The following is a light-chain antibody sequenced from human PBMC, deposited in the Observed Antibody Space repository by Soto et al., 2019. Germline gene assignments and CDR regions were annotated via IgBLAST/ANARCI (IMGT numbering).Light chain of an antibody. J-gene: IGKJ4*01. CDR3: QQRSNWPPALT. CDR2: GAS. Sequence: EIVMTQSPATLSVSPGERATLSCRASQSVSSNLAWYQQKPGQAPRLLIYGASTRATGIPARFSGSGSATDFTLTISSLEPEDFAVYYCQQRSNWPPALTFGGGTKVEIK. V-gene: IGKV3-15*01. CDR1: QSVSSN.